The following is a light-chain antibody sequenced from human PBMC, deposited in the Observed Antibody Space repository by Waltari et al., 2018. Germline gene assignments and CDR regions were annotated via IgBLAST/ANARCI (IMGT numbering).Light chain of an antibody. J-gene: IGLJ2*01. CDR3: SSYTSSSSVV. CDR1: SSDIGPYNY. V-gene: IGLV2-14*01. CDR2: EVF. Sequence: QSALTQPASVSGSPGQSTTISCTGTSSDIGPYNYVSWYQQFPGKAPQLIIYEVFKRPSRLSDRFSGSKSGNTASLTISGLQAEDEADYYCSSYTSSSSVVFGGGTKLAVL.